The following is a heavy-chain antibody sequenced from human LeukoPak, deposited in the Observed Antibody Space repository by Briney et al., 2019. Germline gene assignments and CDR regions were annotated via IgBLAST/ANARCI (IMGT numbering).Heavy chain of an antibody. V-gene: IGHV1-18*01. CDR2: ISADNGNT. D-gene: IGHD5-12*01. Sequence: SSVTVSLTASGYTFTRYYINWVRQAPGQGLEWMGWISADNGNTNYAQKFQGRITMTTDTYTSTVYMDLRNLRAEDTAVYYCVRGRWIRLFGGFWGRGPGVPVSS. CDR3: VRGRWIRLFGGF. CDR1: GYTFTRYY. J-gene: IGHJ4*02.